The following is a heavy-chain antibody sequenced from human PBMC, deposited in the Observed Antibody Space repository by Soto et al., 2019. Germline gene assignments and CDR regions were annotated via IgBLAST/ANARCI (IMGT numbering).Heavy chain of an antibody. J-gene: IGHJ4*02. CDR3: ARGRYSSSWFPFDY. CDR1: GGSFSGYY. Sequence: SETLSLTCAVYGGSFSGYYWSWIRQPPGKGLEWIGEINHSGSTNYNPSLKSRVTISVDTSKSQFSLKLSSVTAADTAVYYCARGRYSSSWFPFDYWGQGTLVTVSS. CDR2: INHSGST. D-gene: IGHD6-13*01. V-gene: IGHV4-34*01.